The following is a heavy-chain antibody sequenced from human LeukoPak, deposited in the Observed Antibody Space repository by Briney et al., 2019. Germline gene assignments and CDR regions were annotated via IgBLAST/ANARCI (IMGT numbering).Heavy chain of an antibody. CDR2: ISSSSSYI. V-gene: IGHV3-21*01. J-gene: IGHJ4*02. CDR1: GFTFSSYE. Sequence: PGGSLRLSCAASGFTFSSYEMNWVRQAPGKGLEWVSSISSSSSYIYYADSVKGRFTISRDNAKNSLYLQMNSLRAEDTAVYYCAKDRLVRGGHFDSWGQGILVTVSS. D-gene: IGHD3-10*01. CDR3: AKDRLVRGGHFDS.